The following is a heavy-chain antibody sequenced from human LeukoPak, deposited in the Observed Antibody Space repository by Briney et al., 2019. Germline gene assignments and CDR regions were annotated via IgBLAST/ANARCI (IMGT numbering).Heavy chain of an antibody. V-gene: IGHV3-7*01. D-gene: IGHD3-22*01. CDR3: AKGGAYYYDSSAYYRD. CDR1: GFTFSSYW. CDR2: IKQDGSEK. J-gene: IGHJ4*02. Sequence: GGSLRLSCAASGFTFSSYWMTWVRQAPGKGLEWVANIKQDGSEKYYVDSVKGRFTISRDNAKSSLYLQMDSLRAEDTAVYYCAKGGAYYYDSSAYYRDWGQGTLVTVSS.